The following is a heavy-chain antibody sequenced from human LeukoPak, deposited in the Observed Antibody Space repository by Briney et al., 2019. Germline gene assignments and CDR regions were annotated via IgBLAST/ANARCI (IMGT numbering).Heavy chain of an antibody. V-gene: IGHV5-51*01. CDR1: GYNFASYW. D-gene: IGHD3-10*01. CDR2: IYPSDSDT. J-gene: IGHJ4*02. CDR3: ARRWAAPVTGSGFHFDY. Sequence: GESLKISCKGSGYNFASYWIGWMRQMPGKGLEWMGIIYPSDSDTRYSPSFQGQVTISVDKSISTAYLQWSSLKASDTAMYYCARRWAAPVTGSGFHFDYWGQGTLVTVFS.